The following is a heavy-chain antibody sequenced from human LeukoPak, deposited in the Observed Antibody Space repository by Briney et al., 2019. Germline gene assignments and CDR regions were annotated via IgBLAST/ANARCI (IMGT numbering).Heavy chain of an antibody. J-gene: IGHJ3*02. Sequence: SETLSLTCTVSGGSISSSSYYWGWIRQPPGKGLEWIGSIYYSGSTYYNPSLKSRVTTSVDTSKDQFSLKLSSVTAADTAVYYCARDPHLSLDYGDYVLGAFDIWGQGTMVTVSS. D-gene: IGHD4-17*01. CDR2: IYYSGST. CDR1: GGSISSSSYY. V-gene: IGHV4-39*07. CDR3: ARDPHLSLDYGDYVLGAFDI.